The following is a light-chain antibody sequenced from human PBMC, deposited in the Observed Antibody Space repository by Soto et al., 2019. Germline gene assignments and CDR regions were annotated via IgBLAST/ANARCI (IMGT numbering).Light chain of an antibody. V-gene: IGKV1-39*01. CDR2: AAS. CDR3: QQSYSTPPT. Sequence: DIQMTQSPSSLSASVGDRVTITCRASQSISSYLNWYQQKPGKAPNLLIYAASSLQSGVPSRFSGSGSGTDFTLSISSLQPEDFATYYCQQSYSTPPTFGQGTKLEI. CDR1: QSISSY. J-gene: IGKJ2*01.